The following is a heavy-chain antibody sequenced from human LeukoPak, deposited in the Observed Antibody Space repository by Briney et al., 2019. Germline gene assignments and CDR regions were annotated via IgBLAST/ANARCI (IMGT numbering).Heavy chain of an antibody. CDR3: ARDDSGSFDY. Sequence: SETLSLTCDVSGYSISSGYYWGWIRQPPGKGLEWIGSSYHSGSTYYKPSLKSRVSISVDTSKNQFSPKLSSVTAAATALYYCARDDSGSFDYWGQGTLVIVSS. D-gene: IGHD3-10*01. J-gene: IGHJ4*02. CDR1: GYSISSGYY. CDR2: SYHSGST. V-gene: IGHV4-38-2*02.